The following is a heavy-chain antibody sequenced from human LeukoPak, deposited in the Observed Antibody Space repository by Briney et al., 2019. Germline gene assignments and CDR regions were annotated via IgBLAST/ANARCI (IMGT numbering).Heavy chain of an antibody. D-gene: IGHD2-2*01. CDR1: VNTFTWYH. CDR3: ARDRHDCRSTSCYGGNYFYYYDMDV. V-gene: IGHV1-2*02. J-gene: IGHJ6*02. Sequence: GGSVKVSCQSSVNTFTWYHIHWVRQAPGKGVDGMGWINPERWCTHYAQKFQGKVTMTRDTSISTAYMELSRLGSDDTAVFYCARDRHDCRSTSCYGGNYFYYYDMDVWGQGTTVTVSS. CDR2: INPERWCT.